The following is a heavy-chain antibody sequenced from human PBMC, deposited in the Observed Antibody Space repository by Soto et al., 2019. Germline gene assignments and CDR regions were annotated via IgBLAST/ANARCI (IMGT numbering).Heavy chain of an antibody. J-gene: IGHJ4*02. D-gene: IGHD6-6*01. Sequence: PGGSLRLSCAASGFTFRSYAMSWVRQAQGKGLEWVSAISGSGGSTYYAESVKGRFTISSDKSKNTLYLQMNSMRAEDTVVYYCAKRPYSSSSGDDYWGQGTLVTVSS. CDR2: ISGSGGST. CDR1: GFTFRSYA. CDR3: AKRPYSSSSGDDY. V-gene: IGHV3-23*01.